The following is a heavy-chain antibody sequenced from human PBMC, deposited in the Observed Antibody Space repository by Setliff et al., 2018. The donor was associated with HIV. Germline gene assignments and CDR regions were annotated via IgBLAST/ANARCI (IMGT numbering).Heavy chain of an antibody. CDR1: KFTFTNYE. CDR3: ARSIWANWGGNDAFDF. J-gene: IGHJ3*01. CDR2: ISTTASHI. V-gene: IGHV3-48*03. Sequence: PGGSLRLSCTASKFTFTNYELNWVRQAPGKGLEWISYISTTASHIYYADSVKGRFTISRDSAKNSLYLEMKSLRAEDTAVYYCARSIWANWGGNDAFDFWGQGTKVTVSS. D-gene: IGHD7-27*01.